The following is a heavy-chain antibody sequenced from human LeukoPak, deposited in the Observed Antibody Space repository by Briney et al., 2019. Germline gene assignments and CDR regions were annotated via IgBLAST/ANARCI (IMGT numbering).Heavy chain of an antibody. Sequence: GGSLRLSCAASGFSISAYWMSWVRQAPGKGLEWVANINQDGSDKYSVDSVKGRFTISRDNAKNSLYLEMNSLRADDTAVYYCARDLVVVGSSFSYGMDVWGQGTTVSVSS. J-gene: IGHJ6*02. D-gene: IGHD2-15*01. CDR1: GFSISAYW. CDR3: ARDLVVVGSSFSYGMDV. CDR2: INQDGSDK. V-gene: IGHV3-7*01.